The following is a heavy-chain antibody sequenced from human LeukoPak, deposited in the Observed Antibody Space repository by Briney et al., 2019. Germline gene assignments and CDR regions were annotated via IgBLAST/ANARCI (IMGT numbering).Heavy chain of an antibody. J-gene: IGHJ4*02. CDR3: ASSSGYYYFDY. V-gene: IGHV4-31*03. Sequence: SETLSLTCTVSGGSISSGGYYWSWIRQHPGKGLEWIGYIYYSGSNYYNPSLESRVTISVDTSKNQFSLKLSSVTAADTAVYYCASSSGYYYFDYWGQGTLVTVSS. CDR1: GGSISSGGYY. CDR2: IYYSGSN. D-gene: IGHD3-22*01.